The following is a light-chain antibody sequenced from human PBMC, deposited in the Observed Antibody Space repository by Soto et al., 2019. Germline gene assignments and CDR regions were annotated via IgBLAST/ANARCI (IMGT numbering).Light chain of an antibody. J-gene: IGKJ1*01. V-gene: IGKV3-11*01. Sequence: TQSPSTLSAFVGDRVTITCRASQSVGSFLAWYQQKPGRSPSLLIYDASNRATGIPARFSGSGSGTDFTLTISSLEPEDFAVYYCHQRSNWPWTFGQGTKVDIK. CDR2: DAS. CDR1: QSVGSF. CDR3: HQRSNWPWT.